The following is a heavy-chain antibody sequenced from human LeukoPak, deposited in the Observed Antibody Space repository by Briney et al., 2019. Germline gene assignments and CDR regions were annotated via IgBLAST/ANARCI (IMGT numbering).Heavy chain of an antibody. J-gene: IGHJ3*02. CDR3: ASPKGPGYSSGWYVDAFDI. D-gene: IGHD6-19*01. CDR1: GFTFSSYA. V-gene: IGHV3-30-3*01. CDR2: ISYDGSNK. Sequence: GGSLRLSCAASGFTFSSYAMHWVRQAPGKGLEWVAVISYDGSNKYYADSVKGRFTISRDNSKNTLYLQMNSLRAEDTAVYYCASPKGPGYSSGWYVDAFDIWGQGTMVTVSS.